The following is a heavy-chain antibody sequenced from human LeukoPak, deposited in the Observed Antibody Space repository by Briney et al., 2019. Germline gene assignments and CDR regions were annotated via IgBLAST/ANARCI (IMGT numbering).Heavy chain of an antibody. CDR1: GGSISSYY. Sequence: TLETLSLTCTVSGGSISSYYWSWIRQPPGKGLEWIGYIYFSGSTNYNPSLKSRVTISVDTSKNQFSLKLSSVTAADTAVYYCARIPMTFDAFDIWGQGTMVTVSS. D-gene: IGHD2-21*02. J-gene: IGHJ3*02. CDR2: IYFSGST. V-gene: IGHV4-59*08. CDR3: ARIPMTFDAFDI.